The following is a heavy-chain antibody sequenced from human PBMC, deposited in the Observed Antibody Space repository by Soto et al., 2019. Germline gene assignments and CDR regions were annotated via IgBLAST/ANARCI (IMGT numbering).Heavy chain of an antibody. CDR3: ARGRGRVRGVYLGY. D-gene: IGHD3-10*01. J-gene: IGHJ4*02. CDR2: IYYSWST. Sequence: SETLSLTCTASAGSVSSGSYYWSWIRQPPEKGLEWIGYIYYSWSTNYNPSLKSRVTISVDTSKNQFSLKLSSVTAADTAVYYCARGRGRVRGVYLGYWGQGTLVTVSS. CDR1: AGSVSSGSYY. V-gene: IGHV4-61*01.